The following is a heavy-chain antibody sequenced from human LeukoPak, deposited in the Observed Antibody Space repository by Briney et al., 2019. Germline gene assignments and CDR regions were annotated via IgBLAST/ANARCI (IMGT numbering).Heavy chain of an antibody. J-gene: IGHJ4*02. Sequence: PGGSLRLSCEASGFTLSSYAMSWVRQAPGKGLEWVSGISGSGGSTYYADSVKGRFTISRDNSKNTLYLQMNSLRAEDTAVHYCAKGIAGSLPPFDYWGQGTLVTVSS. CDR2: ISGSGGST. CDR3: AKGIAGSLPPFDY. V-gene: IGHV3-23*01. CDR1: GFTLSSYA.